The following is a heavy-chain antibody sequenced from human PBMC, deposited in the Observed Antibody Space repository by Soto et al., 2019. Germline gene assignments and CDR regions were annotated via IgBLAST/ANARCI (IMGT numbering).Heavy chain of an antibody. CDR2: ISYDGSNK. Sequence: GGSLRLSCAASGFTFSSYAMHWVRQAPGKGLEWVAVISYDGSNKYYADSVKGRFTISRDNSKNTLYLQMNSLRAEDTAVYYCARGRTTQWFDPWGQGTLVTVSS. CDR3: ARGRTTQWFDP. D-gene: IGHD2-15*01. V-gene: IGHV3-30-3*01. J-gene: IGHJ5*02. CDR1: GFTFSSYA.